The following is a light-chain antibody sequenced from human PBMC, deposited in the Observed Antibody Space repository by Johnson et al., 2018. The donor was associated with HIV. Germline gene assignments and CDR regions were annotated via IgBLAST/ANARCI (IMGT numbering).Light chain of an antibody. CDR2: DNN. CDR3: ETWDSRLSGV. J-gene: IGLJ1*01. CDR1: DSDIGNNY. Sequence: QSVLTQPPSVSAAPGQKVTISCFGSDSDIGNNYVSWYQQLPGTAPKLLIYDNNKRPSGIPDRFSGSKSGTSATLGITGLQTGDEAGYYCETWDSRLSGVFGTGTKVSVL. V-gene: IGLV1-51*01.